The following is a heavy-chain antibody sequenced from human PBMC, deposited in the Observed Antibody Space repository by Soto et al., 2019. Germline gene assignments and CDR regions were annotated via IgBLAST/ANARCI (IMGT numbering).Heavy chain of an antibody. J-gene: IGHJ4*02. V-gene: IGHV4-39*01. D-gene: IGHD3-9*01. CDR1: GDSISNSRFY. Sequence: SETLSLTCSVSGDSISNSRFYWAWIRQPPGEGLEWIGSIYHTGNAYYNPSLKSRVTISVDTSKNQFSLKLTSVTAADTAVYYCARTGGYFDWLPPYYFDYWGQGTLVTVSS. CDR3: ARTGGYFDWLPPYYFDY. CDR2: IYHTGNA.